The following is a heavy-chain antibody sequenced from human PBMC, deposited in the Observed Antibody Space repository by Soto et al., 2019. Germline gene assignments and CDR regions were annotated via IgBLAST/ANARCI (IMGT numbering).Heavy chain of an antibody. V-gene: IGHV5-10-1*01. CDR2: IDPSDSYT. J-gene: IGHJ6*02. D-gene: IGHD3-10*01. CDR1: GYSFTSYW. Sequence: PGESLKISCKGSGYSFTSYWISWVRQMPGKGLEWMGRIDPSDSYTNYSPSFQGHVNISADKSISTAYLQWSSLKASDTAMYYCAYGSGSYYNVPYYYGMDVWGQGTTVTVSS. CDR3: AYGSGSYYNVPYYYGMDV.